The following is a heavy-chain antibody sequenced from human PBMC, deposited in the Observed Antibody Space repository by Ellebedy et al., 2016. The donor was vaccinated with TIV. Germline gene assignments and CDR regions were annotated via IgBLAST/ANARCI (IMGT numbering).Heavy chain of an antibody. Sequence: AASVKVSCKASGYTFTSYYVHWVRQAPGQGLEWMGMINPRAGTTSNAQKFQGRVTMTRDTSTSTVYMELRSLRSDDTAVYYCARDRDAFMASFYYYGMDVWGQGTTVTVSS. CDR2: INPRAGTT. D-gene: IGHD3-3*02. V-gene: IGHV1-46*01. J-gene: IGHJ6*02. CDR1: GYTFTSYY. CDR3: ARDRDAFMASFYYYGMDV.